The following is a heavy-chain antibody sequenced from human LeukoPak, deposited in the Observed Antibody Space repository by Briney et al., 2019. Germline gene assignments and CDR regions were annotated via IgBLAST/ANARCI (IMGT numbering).Heavy chain of an antibody. V-gene: IGHV1-24*01. CDR3: ATDSHSSGWYGSYNYNYGMDV. Sequence: ASVKVSCKVSGYTLTELSMHWVRQAPGKGLEWMGGFDPEDGETIYAQKFQDRVTMTEDTSTDTAYMELSSLRSEDTAVYYCATDSHSSGWYGSYNYNYGMDVWGQGTTVTVSS. CDR2: FDPEDGET. CDR1: GYTLTELS. D-gene: IGHD6-19*01. J-gene: IGHJ6*02.